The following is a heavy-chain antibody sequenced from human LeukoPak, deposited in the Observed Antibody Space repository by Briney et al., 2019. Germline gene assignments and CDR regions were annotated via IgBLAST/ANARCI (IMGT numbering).Heavy chain of an antibody. J-gene: IGHJ5*02. V-gene: IGHV3-33*08. CDR1: GFSFRGYA. CDR3: ARDSSIFYGTLKDNWFDP. CDR2: IWYDGSNK. D-gene: IGHD3-3*02. Sequence: GGSLRLSCAASGFSFRGYAMTWVRQAPGKGLEWVAVIWYDGSNKYYADSVKGRFTISRDNSKNTLYLQMNSLRAEDTAVYYCARDSSIFYGTLKDNWFDPWGQGTLVTVSS.